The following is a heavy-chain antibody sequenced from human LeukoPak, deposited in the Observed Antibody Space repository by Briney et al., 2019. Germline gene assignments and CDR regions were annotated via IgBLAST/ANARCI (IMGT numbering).Heavy chain of an antibody. J-gene: IGHJ4*02. CDR1: GYTFTGYF. Sequence: ASVKVSCKASGYTFTGYFLHWVRQAPGQGLEWMGWINPSSGATNYAQNFQGRVTLTREMSISTAYMEVSRLLSDDTAVYYCARVTYDRSGYYNGIPYWGQGTPVIVSS. D-gene: IGHD3-22*01. V-gene: IGHV1-2*02. CDR2: INPSSGAT. CDR3: ARVTYDRSGYYNGIPY.